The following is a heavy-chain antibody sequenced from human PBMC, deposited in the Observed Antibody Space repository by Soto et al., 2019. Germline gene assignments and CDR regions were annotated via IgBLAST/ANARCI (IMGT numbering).Heavy chain of an antibody. CDR2: IIPIFGTA. CDR1: GGTFSSYA. Sequence: VKVSCKASGGTFSSYAISWVRQAPGQGLEWMGGIIPIFGTANYAQKFQGRVTITADESTSTAYMELSSLRSEDTAAYYCATMVYSSSSGLDYWGQGTLVTVSS. CDR3: ATMVYSSSSGLDY. J-gene: IGHJ4*02. V-gene: IGHV1-69*13. D-gene: IGHD6-6*01.